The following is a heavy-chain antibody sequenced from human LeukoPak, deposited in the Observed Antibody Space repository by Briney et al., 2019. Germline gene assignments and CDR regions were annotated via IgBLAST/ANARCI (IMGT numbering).Heavy chain of an antibody. CDR3: ARDMRNSGYIDY. CDR1: GFTFRNYA. CDR2: ISKDGSSK. D-gene: IGHD1-26*01. V-gene: IGHV3-30-3*01. Sequence: PGGSLRLSCAASGFTFRNYAMHWVRQAPGKGLEWVAVISKDGSSKYYADSVKGRFTISRDNSKNTLYLQMNSLRAEDTAVYYCARDMRNSGYIDYWGQGTPFTVSS. J-gene: IGHJ4*02.